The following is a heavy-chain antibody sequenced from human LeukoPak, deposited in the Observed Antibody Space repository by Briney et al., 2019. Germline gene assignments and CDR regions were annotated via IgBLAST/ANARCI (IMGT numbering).Heavy chain of an antibody. CDR1: GGSISSSSYY. Sequence: PSETLSLTCTVSGGSISSSSYYWGWLRQPPGKGLEWIASIYYSGSTYYNPSLKSRVTISVDTSKNPFSLKLSSVTAADTAVYYCARHPYGDVQGPDWFDPWGQGTLVTVSS. CDR3: ARHPYGDVQGPDWFDP. V-gene: IGHV4-39*01. D-gene: IGHD4-17*01. CDR2: IYYSGST. J-gene: IGHJ5*02.